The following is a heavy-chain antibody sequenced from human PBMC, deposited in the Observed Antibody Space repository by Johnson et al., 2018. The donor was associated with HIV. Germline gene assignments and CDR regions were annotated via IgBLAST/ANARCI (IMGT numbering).Heavy chain of an antibody. CDR3: AREGPAERAGVDI. CDR1: GFTVSSNY. CDR2: ITSSGTSS. Sequence: QVQLVESGGGVVRPGGSLRLSCAASGFTVSSNYMIWIRQAPGKGLEWLSYITSSGTSSYYADSVKGRLTISRDNAKNSLYLQMNSLRADDTAVYYCAREGPAERAGVDIWGQGTMVTVSS. J-gene: IGHJ3*02. V-gene: IGHV3-11*04.